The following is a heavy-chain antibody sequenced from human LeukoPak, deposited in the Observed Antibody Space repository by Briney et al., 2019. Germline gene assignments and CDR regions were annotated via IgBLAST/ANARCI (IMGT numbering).Heavy chain of an antibody. CDR3: AKGSGTTYRYNWFDP. V-gene: IGHV3-23*01. D-gene: IGHD1-26*01. CDR2: ISASGDST. J-gene: IGHJ5*02. CDR1: GFTFSTYA. Sequence: GGTLRLSCAASGFTFSTYAMTWVRQAPGKGLEWVSAISASGDSTHYADFVKGRFTISRDNSKNTLYLQMKSLRAEDTALYYCAKGSGTTYRYNWFDPWGQGALVTVSS.